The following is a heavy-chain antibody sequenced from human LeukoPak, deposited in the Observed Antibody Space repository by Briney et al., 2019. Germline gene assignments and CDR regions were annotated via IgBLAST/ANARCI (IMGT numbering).Heavy chain of an antibody. Sequence: GASVKVSCKASGYTFTGYYIHWVRQAPGQGLEWMGWINPNSGGTNYAQKFQDRVTMARDTSIPTAYMELSRLISDDTAVYYCARSRDDAFDIWGQGTMVTVSS. J-gene: IGHJ3*02. V-gene: IGHV1-2*02. CDR1: GYTFTGYY. CDR3: ARSRDDAFDI. CDR2: INPNSGGT.